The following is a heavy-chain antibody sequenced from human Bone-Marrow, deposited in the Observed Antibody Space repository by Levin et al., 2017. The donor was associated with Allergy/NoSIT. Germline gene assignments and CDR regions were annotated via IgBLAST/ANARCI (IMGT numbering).Heavy chain of an antibody. CDR1: GFSFSSYT. J-gene: IGHJ4*02. V-gene: IGHV3-23*01. Sequence: GGSLRLSCSASGFSFSSYTMSWVRQAPGKGLEWVSSITGGGVTTYYPDSVKGRFTISRDNSKNTLYLQMNSLRAEDKAVYYCARTKVEGGDYLDYFDYWGQGTLVTVSS. CDR2: ITGGGVTT. D-gene: IGHD4-17*01. CDR3: ARTKVEGGDYLDYFDY.